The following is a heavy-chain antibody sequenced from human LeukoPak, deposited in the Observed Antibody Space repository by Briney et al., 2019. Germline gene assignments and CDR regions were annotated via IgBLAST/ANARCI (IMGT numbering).Heavy chain of an antibody. Sequence: PGGSLRLSCAASGFTFSSYAMSWVRQAPGKGLEWVSVIYTGGSTYYADSVKGRFTISRDNSKNTVHLQMNSLRAEDTAVYYCAKDSGGYCSSTSCYIGGAFDIWGQGTMVTVSS. D-gene: IGHD2-2*02. CDR1: GFTFSSYA. CDR2: IYTGGST. CDR3: AKDSGGYCSSTSCYIGGAFDI. J-gene: IGHJ3*02. V-gene: IGHV3-23*03.